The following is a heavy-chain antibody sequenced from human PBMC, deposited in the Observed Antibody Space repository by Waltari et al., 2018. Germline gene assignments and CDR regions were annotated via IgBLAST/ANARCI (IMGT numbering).Heavy chain of an antibody. J-gene: IGHJ3*02. CDR2: MKPNRGNT. CDR1: GYTFTSYD. Sequence: QVQLVPSGAEVKKPGASVKVSCKASGYTFTSYDINWVRQATGQGLEWMGWMKPNRGNTGYAEKFQCRVTITRNTSISTAYMELSSLRSEDTAVDYCARVGNLDAFDIWGQGTMVTVSS. CDR3: ARVGNLDAFDI. D-gene: IGHD1-1*01. V-gene: IGHV1-8*03.